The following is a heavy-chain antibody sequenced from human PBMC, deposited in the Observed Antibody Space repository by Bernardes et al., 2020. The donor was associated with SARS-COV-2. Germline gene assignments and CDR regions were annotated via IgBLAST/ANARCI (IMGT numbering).Heavy chain of an antibody. J-gene: IGHJ4*02. CDR2: INPNGGGT. D-gene: IGHD5-18*01. CDR3: ARANVDTAMYDY. Sequence: ASVKVSCKASGYTFAAYYIHWVRQAPGQGFEWMGMINPNGGGTNHAQKFQGRVAMTRDMSISTAYMEVTRLGYDDTAIYYCARANVDTAMYDYWGQGTLVTVSS. V-gene: IGHV1-2*02. CDR1: GYTFAAYY.